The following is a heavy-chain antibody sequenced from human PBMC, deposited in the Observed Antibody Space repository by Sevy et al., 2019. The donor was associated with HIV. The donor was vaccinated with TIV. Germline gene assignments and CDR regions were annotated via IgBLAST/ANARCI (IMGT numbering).Heavy chain of an antibody. D-gene: IGHD2-2*01. CDR1: GFTFSSYW. V-gene: IGHV3-7*03. J-gene: IGHJ6*02. CDR3: ARDCSSSTCLWGLDV. CDR2: IKKDGSER. Sequence: GGSLRLSCGGSGFTFSSYWMSWVRQAPGKGLEWVANIKKDGSERYYVDSVKGRFTISIDNAKKSLYLQMNSLRTEDTAVYYCARDCSSSTCLWGLDVWGQGTTVTISS.